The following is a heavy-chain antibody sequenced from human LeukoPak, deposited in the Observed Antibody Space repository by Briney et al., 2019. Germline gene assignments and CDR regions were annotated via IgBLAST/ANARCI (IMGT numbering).Heavy chain of an antibody. CDR3: AKDTHYYGSGSYYN. CDR1: GFTFSNEA. J-gene: IGHJ4*02. CDR2: ISPGGGTT. V-gene: IGHV3-23*01. Sequence: GGSLRLSCPVSGFTFSNEAMGWVRQLQGGGLEWVSTISPGGGTTYYAESMKGRFTISRDNAKNSLYLQINSLRAEDTALYYCAKDTHYYGSGSYYNWGQGTLVTVSS. D-gene: IGHD3-10*01.